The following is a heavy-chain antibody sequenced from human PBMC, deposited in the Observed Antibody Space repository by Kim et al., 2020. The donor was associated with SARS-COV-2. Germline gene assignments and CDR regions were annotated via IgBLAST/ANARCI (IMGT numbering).Heavy chain of an antibody. J-gene: IGHJ4*02. CDR2: ISSDGTQI. D-gene: IGHD3-10*01. Sequence: GGSLRLSCATSGFAFSNSPLHWVRQSPGTGLEWVALISSDGTQINYANSVRGRFTISRDISKRTLFLQMNSLRPEDTAVYYCATDWAAFSSGTYVFDFWGRGTLVTVSS. CDR1: GFAFSNSP. V-gene: IGHV3-30*04. CDR3: ATDWAAFSSGTYVFDF.